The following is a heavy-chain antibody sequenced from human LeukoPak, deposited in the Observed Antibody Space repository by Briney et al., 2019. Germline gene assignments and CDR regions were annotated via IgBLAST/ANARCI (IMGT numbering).Heavy chain of an antibody. J-gene: IGHJ4*02. CDR2: INPNSGGT. V-gene: IGHV1-2*02. CDR1: GYTFTGYY. D-gene: IGHD4/OR15-4a*01. CDR3: ARVRLTEPEPVYFDY. Sequence: GASVKVSCKASGYTFTGYYMHWVRQAPGQGLEWMGWINPNSGGTNYAQKFQGRVTMTRDTSISTAYMELSRLRSDDTAVYYCARVRLTEPEPVYFDYWGQGTLVTVSS.